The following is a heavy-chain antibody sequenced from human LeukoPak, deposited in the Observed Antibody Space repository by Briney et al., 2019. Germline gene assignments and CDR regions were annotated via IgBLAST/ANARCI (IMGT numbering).Heavy chain of an antibody. Sequence: SVKVSCKASGGTFSSYAISWVRQAPGQGLEWMGGIIPIFGTANYAQKFQGRVTITADESTSTAYMELSSLRSEDTAVYYCARSLDTAMVTAGFDYWGQGTLVTVSS. CDR1: GGTFSSYA. V-gene: IGHV1-69*13. D-gene: IGHD5-18*01. J-gene: IGHJ4*02. CDR2: IIPIFGTA. CDR3: ARSLDTAMVTAGFDY.